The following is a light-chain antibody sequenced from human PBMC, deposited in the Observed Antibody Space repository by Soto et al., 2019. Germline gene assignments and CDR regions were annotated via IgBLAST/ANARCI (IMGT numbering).Light chain of an antibody. V-gene: IGKV3D-15*03. CDR2: GTS. J-gene: IGKJ2*02. CDR1: QSFSHT. CDR3: QHYNNLLRGT. Sequence: EIVMTQSPATLSVSPGDSATLSCRASQSFSHTLAWYQQRPGQAPRLLIYGTSIRVTGVPARFSGSGSGTEFTLIIRILPSEDFAVYYCQHYNNLLRGTFGPVTKLDIK.